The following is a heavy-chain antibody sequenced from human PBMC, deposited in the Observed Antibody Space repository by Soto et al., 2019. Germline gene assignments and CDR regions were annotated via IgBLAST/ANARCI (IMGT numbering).Heavy chain of an antibody. CDR2: INHSGST. J-gene: IGHJ5*02. D-gene: IGHD4-4*01. CDR1: GGSFSGYY. V-gene: IGHV4-34*01. CDR3: ARVREHYSNNPRKRNWFDP. Sequence: SETLSLTCAVYGGSFSGYYWSWIRQPPGKGLEWIGEINHSGSTNYNPSLKSRVTISVDTSKNQFSLKLSSVTAADTAVYYCARVREHYSNNPRKRNWFDPWGQGTLVTVSS.